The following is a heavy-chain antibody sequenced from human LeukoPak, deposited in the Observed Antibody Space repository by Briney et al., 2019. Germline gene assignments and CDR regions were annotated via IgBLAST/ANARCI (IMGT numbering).Heavy chain of an antibody. CDR2: IRSKANSYAT. V-gene: IGHV3-73*01. CDR3: TSPEYYYGSGSYSYYYYYGMDV. Sequence: PGGSLRLSCAASGFTFSGSAMHWVRQASGKGLEGVGRIRSKANSYATAYAASVKGRFTISRDDSKNTAYLQMNSLKTEDTAVYYCTSPEYYYGSGSYSYYYYYGMDVWGKGTTVTVSS. J-gene: IGHJ6*04. CDR1: GFTFSGSA. D-gene: IGHD3-10*01.